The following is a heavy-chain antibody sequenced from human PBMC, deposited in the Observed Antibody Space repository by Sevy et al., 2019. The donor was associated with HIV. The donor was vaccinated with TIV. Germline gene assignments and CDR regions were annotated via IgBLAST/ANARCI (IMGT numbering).Heavy chain of an antibody. V-gene: IGHV3-23*01. Sequence: GGSLRLSCKPSGFTFITYAMNWVRQAPGKGLEWVSTIYGSGGTTYYADSVKGRFTISRDNSKNTLYLQMGSLRTEDTAIYYCAGARYDGSGSFDAFDIWGQGTMVTVSS. CDR2: IYGSGGTT. D-gene: IGHD3-22*01. J-gene: IGHJ3*02. CDR3: AGARYDGSGSFDAFDI. CDR1: GFTFITYA.